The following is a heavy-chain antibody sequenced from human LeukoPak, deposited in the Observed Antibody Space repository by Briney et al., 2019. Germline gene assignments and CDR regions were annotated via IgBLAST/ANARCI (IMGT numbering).Heavy chain of an antibody. D-gene: IGHD6-13*01. CDR2: IYDSGST. CDR1: GGSTSRYY. CDR3: ARLPGIAAV. J-gene: IGHJ1*01. Sequence: SETLSLTCTVSGGSTSRYYWSSIRQPPGKSLEWIGYIYDSGSTAYNPSLKSRVTISIDTSNNRFSLNLTSVTAADTAVYYCARLPGIAAVWGQGTLVIVSS. V-gene: IGHV4-59*08.